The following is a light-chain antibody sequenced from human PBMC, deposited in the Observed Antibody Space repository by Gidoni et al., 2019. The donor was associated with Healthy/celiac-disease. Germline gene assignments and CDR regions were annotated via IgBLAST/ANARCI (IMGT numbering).Light chain of an antibody. CDR3: QQSYSTPPTT. CDR2: AAS. J-gene: IGKJ4*01. Sequence: DIQMTQSPSSLSASVGDRVTITCRASQSISSYLNWYQQKLGKAPKLLIYAASSFQSGVPSRFSGSGSGTDFTLTISSLQPEDFATYYCQQSYSTPPTTFGGGTKVEIK. CDR1: QSISSY. V-gene: IGKV1-39*01.